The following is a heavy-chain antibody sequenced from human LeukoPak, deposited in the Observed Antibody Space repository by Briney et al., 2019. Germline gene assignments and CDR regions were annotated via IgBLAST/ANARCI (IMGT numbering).Heavy chain of an antibody. CDR3: AGGLLSRESYYFDY. CDR1: GGSFSGYY. Sequence: SETLSLTCAVYGGSFSGYYWSWIRQPPGKGLEWIGEINHSGSTNYNPSLKSRVTISVDTSKNQFSLKLSSVTAADTAVYYCAGGLLSRESYYFDYWGQGTLVTVSS. J-gene: IGHJ4*02. D-gene: IGHD3-10*01. CDR2: INHSGST. V-gene: IGHV4-34*01.